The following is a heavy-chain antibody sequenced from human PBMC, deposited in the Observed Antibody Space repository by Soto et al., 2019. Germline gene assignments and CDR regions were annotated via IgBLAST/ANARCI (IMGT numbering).Heavy chain of an antibody. V-gene: IGHV3-48*03. J-gene: IGHJ4*02. D-gene: IGHD3-22*01. CDR1: GFTLSTYE. CDR2: ISKSGTTT. CDR3: VTSLSGYYYNY. Sequence: GGSLRLSCAASGFTLSTYEMMWVRQAPGKGLEWVSYISKSGTTTYYADSVRGRFTISRDNAKDSLDLQMNSLRAEDTAVYYCVTSLSGYYYNYWGQGTLVTVSS.